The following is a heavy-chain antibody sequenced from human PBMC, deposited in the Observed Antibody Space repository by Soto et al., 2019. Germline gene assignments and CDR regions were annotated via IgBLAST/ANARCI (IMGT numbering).Heavy chain of an antibody. V-gene: IGHV1-18*01. CDR3: ARTDWYESSGFDY. CDR1: GYTFTSYG. CDR2: ISAYNGNT. D-gene: IGHD3-22*01. Sequence: ASVKVPCKASGYTFTSYGISWVRQAPGQGLEWMGWISAYNGNTNYDQKLKGRVTMTADTSKSQASMKLRSLSSDDTAMYYCARTDWYESSGFDYWGQGTLVTVSS. J-gene: IGHJ4*02.